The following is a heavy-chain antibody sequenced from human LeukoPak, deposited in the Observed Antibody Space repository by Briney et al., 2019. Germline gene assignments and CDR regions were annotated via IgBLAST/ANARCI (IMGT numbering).Heavy chain of an antibody. J-gene: IGHJ2*01. V-gene: IGHV4-59*06. D-gene: IGHD1-14*01. Sequence: SXTLXLTCTVSGGSISSYYWSWIRQPPGKGLEWIGYIYYSGSTYHNPSLKSRVTISVDTSKNLFSLKLSSVTAADTAVYFCARGPSGNYWYFDLWGRGTLVTVSS. CDR2: IYYSGST. CDR1: GGSISSYY. CDR3: ARGPSGNYWYFDL.